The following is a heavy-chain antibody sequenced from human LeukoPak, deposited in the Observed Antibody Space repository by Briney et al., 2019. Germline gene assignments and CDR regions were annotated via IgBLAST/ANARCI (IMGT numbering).Heavy chain of an antibody. J-gene: IGHJ6*03. V-gene: IGHV1-8*03. CDR2: MNPNSGNT. D-gene: IGHD6-19*01. Sequence: ASVKVSCKASGYTFTGYYIHWVRQAPGQGLEWMGWMNPNSGNTGYAQKFQGRVTITRNTSISTAYMELSSLRSEDTAVYYCARKGYSSGWYYPSSYYYYYYMDVWGKGTTVTVSS. CDR3: ARKGYSSGWYYPSSYYYYYYMDV. CDR1: GYTFTGYY.